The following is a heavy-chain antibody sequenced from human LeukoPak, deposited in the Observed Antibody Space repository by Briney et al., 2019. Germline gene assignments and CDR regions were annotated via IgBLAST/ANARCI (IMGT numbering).Heavy chain of an antibody. CDR1: GVSISSSNW. D-gene: IGHD3-3*01. CDR3: ARVVSTDYDFWSGSPRNWYFDL. J-gene: IGHJ2*01. Sequence: SGTLSLTCAVSGVSISSSNWWSWVRQPPGKGLEWIGEIYHSGSTNYNPSLKSRVTISVVTSKNQFSLKLSSVTAADTAVYYCARVVSTDYDFWSGSPRNWYFDLWGRGTLVTVSS. V-gene: IGHV4-4*02. CDR2: IYHSGST.